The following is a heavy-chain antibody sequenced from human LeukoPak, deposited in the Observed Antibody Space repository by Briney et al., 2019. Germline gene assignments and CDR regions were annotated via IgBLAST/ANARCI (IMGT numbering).Heavy chain of an antibody. CDR2: ISSSASAI. CDR1: GFAFNNYA. J-gene: IGHJ4*02. V-gene: IGHV3-11*04. Sequence: PGGSLRLSCAASGFAFNNYAMSWIRQAPGKGLEWVSYISSSASAIYYADSVKGRFTISRDDAKNSLYLQMNSLRAEDTALYYCARGRGITIFGIPYSFDYWGQGTLVTVSS. D-gene: IGHD3-3*01. CDR3: ARGRGITIFGIPYSFDY.